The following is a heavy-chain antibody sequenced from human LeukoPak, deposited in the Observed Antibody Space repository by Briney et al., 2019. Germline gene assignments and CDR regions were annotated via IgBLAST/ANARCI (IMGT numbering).Heavy chain of an antibody. V-gene: IGHV1-2*02. D-gene: IGHD6-13*01. J-gene: IGHJ5*02. CDR1: GYTFTGYY. Sequence: ASVKVSCKASGYTFTGYYMHWVRQAPGKGLEWMGWINPNSGGTNYAQKFQGRVTMTRDTSISTAYMELSRLRSDDTAVYYCARGHAIAAAGKKNWFDPWGQGTLVTVSS. CDR3: ARGHAIAAAGKKNWFDP. CDR2: INPNSGGT.